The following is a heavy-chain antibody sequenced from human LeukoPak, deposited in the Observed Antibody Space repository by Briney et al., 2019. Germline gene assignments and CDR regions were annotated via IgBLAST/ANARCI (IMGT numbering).Heavy chain of an antibody. V-gene: IGHV3-43*01. CDR3: AKDLTSGKQPGRWVAAYGMDV. CDR1: GFTFDDNT. J-gene: IGHJ6*02. D-gene: IGHD6-13*01. Sequence: PGGSLRLSCATSGFTFDDNTMHWVRQAPGKGLEWVSLISWDGGSTHYADSVKGRFTISRDNSKNSLFLQMNSLTVEDTALYYCAKDLTSGKQPGRWVAAYGMDVWGQGTRVTVSS. CDR2: ISWDGGST.